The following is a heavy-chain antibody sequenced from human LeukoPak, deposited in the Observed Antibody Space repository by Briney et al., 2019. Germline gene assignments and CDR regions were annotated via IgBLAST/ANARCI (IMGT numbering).Heavy chain of an antibody. D-gene: IGHD3-3*01. CDR1: GYTFTSYY. V-gene: IGHV1-46*03. CDR2: INPSGGST. Sequence: ASVKVSCKASGYTFTSYYMHWVRQAPGQGLEWMGIINPSGGSTSYAQKFQGRVTMTTDTSTSTVYMELSSLRSEDTAVYYCARDPQYYDFWSGYYNYYMDVWGKGTTVTVSS. J-gene: IGHJ6*03. CDR3: ARDPQYYDFWSGYYNYYMDV.